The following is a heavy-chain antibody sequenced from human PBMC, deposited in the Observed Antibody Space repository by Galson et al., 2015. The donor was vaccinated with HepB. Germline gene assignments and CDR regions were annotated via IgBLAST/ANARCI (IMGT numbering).Heavy chain of an antibody. V-gene: IGHV3-23*01. CDR3: AKATSGTCSGANCYYFDL. CDR2: FSGPVATT. D-gene: IGHD2-15*01. CDR1: GFTFSSYA. Sequence: SLRLSCAASGFTFSSYAMSWVRQTPEKGLEWVSTFSGPVATTYHAASVKGRFTISRDNSKNTLSLQMNGLRADDTAVYYCAKATSGTCSGANCYYFDLWGQGALVTVSS. J-gene: IGHJ4*02.